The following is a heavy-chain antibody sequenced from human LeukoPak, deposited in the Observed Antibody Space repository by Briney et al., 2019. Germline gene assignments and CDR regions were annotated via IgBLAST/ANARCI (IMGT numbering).Heavy chain of an antibody. CDR2: INTNTGNP. V-gene: IGHV7-4-1*02. D-gene: IGHD6-13*01. CDR1: GYTFTSYA. Sequence: GASVKVSCKASGYTFTSYAMNWVRQAPGQGLEWMGWINTNTGNPTYAQGFTGRFVFSLDTSVSTAYLQISSLKAEDTAVYYCARGLAAANNPIAAGGYWGQGTLVTVSS. CDR3: ARGLAAANNPIAAGGY. J-gene: IGHJ4*02.